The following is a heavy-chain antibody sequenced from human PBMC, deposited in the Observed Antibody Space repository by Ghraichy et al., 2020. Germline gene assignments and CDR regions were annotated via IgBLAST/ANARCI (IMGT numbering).Heavy chain of an antibody. CDR1: GGSFSGYY. D-gene: IGHD5-18*01. CDR3: ARGPDSYAFDY. CDR2: INHSGST. J-gene: IGHJ4*02. V-gene: IGHV4-34*01. Sequence: SETLSLTCAVYGGSFSGYYWSWIRQPPGKGLEWIGEINHSGSTNYNPSLKSRVTISVDTSKNQFSLKLSSVTAADTAVYYCARGPDSYAFDYWGQGTLVTVSS.